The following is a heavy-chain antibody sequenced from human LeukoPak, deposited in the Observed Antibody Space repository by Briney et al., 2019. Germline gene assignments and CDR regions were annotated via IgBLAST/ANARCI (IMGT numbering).Heavy chain of an antibody. CDR3: ARRYRSGRNCYYFDY. CDR2: IHPDDSDT. V-gene: IGHV5-51*01. CDR1: GYTFPSYW. D-gene: IGHD2-15*01. J-gene: IGHJ4*02. Sequence: GESLKISCKGSGYTFPSYWIGWVRQMPGKGLEWMGIIHPDDSDTRYSPSFQGQVTISADKSISTAYLQWSSLKASDTAMYYCARRYRSGRNCYYFDYWGQGTLVTVSS.